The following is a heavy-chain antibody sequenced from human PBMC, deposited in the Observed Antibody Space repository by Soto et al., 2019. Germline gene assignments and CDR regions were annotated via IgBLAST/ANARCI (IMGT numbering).Heavy chain of an antibody. D-gene: IGHD3-16*01. CDR3: ARERGWGLEPEGPYYYYGMDV. CDR2: IWYDGSNK. J-gene: IGHJ6*02. Sequence: GGSLRLSCAASGFTFSSYGMHWVRQAPGKGLEWVAVIWYDGSNKYYADSVKGRFTISRDNSKNTLYLQMNSLRAEDTAVYYCARERGWGLEPEGPYYYYGMDVWGQGTTVTVSS. V-gene: IGHV3-33*01. CDR1: GFTFSSYG.